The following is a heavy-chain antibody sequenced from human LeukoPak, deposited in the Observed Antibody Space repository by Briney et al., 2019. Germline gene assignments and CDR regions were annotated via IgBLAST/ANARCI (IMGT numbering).Heavy chain of an antibody. J-gene: IGHJ6*03. CDR3: ARGGFVVVPAAMVPSYYYYYMDV. V-gene: IGHV1-69*05. Sequence: ASVKVSCKASGGTFSSYAISWVRQAPGQGLEWMGGIIPIFGTANYAQKFQGRVTITTDESTSTAYMELSSLRSEDTAVYYCARGGFVVVPAAMVPSYYYYYMDVWGKGTTVTVSS. CDR2: IIPIFGTA. D-gene: IGHD2-2*01. CDR1: GGTFSSYA.